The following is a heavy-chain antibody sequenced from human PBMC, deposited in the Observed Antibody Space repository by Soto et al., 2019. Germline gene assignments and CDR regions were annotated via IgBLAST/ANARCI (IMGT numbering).Heavy chain of an antibody. V-gene: IGHV4-39*01. J-gene: IGHJ4*02. D-gene: IGHD3-22*01. CDR1: GGSISSSSYY. Sequence: PSETLALTCTVSGGSISSSSYYWGWIRQPPGKGLGWIGSIYYSGSTHYNPSLKSRVTISVDTSKIQFSLKLSSVTAADTAVYYCARLIGVAIADYWGQGTLVTVSS. CDR3: ARLIGVAIADY. CDR2: IYYSGST.